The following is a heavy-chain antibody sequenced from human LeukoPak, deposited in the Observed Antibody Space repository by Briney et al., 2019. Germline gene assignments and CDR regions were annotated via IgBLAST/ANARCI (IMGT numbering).Heavy chain of an antibody. CDR2: INPNSGGT. V-gene: IGHV1-2*02. CDR1: GYTFTGYY. J-gene: IGHJ6*02. D-gene: IGHD5-18*01. Sequence: GASVKVSCKASGYTFTGYYMHWVRQAPGQGLEWMGWINPNSGGTDYAQKFQGRVTMTRDTSISTAYMELSRLRSDDTAVYYCARDVRAMAVSTGYYYGMDVWGQGTTVTVSS. CDR3: ARDVRAMAVSTGYYYGMDV.